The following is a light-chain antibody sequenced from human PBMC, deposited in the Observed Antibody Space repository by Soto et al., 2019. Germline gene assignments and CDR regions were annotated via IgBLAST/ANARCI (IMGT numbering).Light chain of an antibody. CDR3: QQSYSTHLT. J-gene: IGKJ4*02. CDR1: QSISSY. V-gene: IGKV1-39*01. CDR2: AAS. Sequence: DIQMTQSPSSLSAAVGDRVTITCRASQSISSYLNWYQQKPGKDPKLLIYAASSLQSGVPSRFSGSGSGTDFTLTSSSLQPEAFATYYCQQSYSTHLTFGGGTKVEIK.